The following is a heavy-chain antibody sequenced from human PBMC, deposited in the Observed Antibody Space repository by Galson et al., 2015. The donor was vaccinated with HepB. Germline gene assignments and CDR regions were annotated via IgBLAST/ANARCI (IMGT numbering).Heavy chain of an antibody. D-gene: IGHD3-3*01. CDR2: IIPIFGTA. CDR1: GGTFSSYA. CDR3: ARSVGEKYDFWSGYYQNWFDP. Sequence: SVKVSCKASGGTFSSYAISWVRQAPGQGLGWMGGIIPIFGTANYAQKFQGRVTITADESTSTAYMELSSLRSEDTAVYYCARSVGEKYDFWSGYYQNWFDPWGQGTLVTVSS. J-gene: IGHJ5*02. V-gene: IGHV1-69*13.